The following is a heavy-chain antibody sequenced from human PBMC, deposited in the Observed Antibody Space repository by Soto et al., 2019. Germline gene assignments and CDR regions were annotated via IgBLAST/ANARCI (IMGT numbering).Heavy chain of an antibody. CDR3: VRDSGAKLSSS. D-gene: IGHD6-13*01. Sequence: QVQLVQSGAEVKKPGSSVKVSCKASGGTFSSYRINWVRQAPGQGLEWVGGIVPNYRTADYAQKFQGRVTITADESVRTSYMELRSLKSQDTAVYYCVRDSGAKLSSSWGQGTLVTVSS. CDR2: IVPNYRTA. CDR1: GGTFSSYR. J-gene: IGHJ4*02. V-gene: IGHV1-69*01.